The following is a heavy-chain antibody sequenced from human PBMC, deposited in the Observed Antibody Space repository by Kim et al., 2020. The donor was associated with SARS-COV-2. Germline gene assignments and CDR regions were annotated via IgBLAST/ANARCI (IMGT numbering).Heavy chain of an antibody. CDR3: AREDSSGWYCY. Sequence: SETLSLTCTVSGGSISSGGYYWSWIRQHPGKGLEWIGYIYYSGSTYYKPSLKSRVTISVDTSKNQFSLKLSSVTAADTAVYYCAREDSSGWYCYWGQGTLVTVSS. CDR2: IYYSGST. CDR1: GGSISSGGYY. J-gene: IGHJ4*02. V-gene: IGHV4-31*03. D-gene: IGHD6-19*01.